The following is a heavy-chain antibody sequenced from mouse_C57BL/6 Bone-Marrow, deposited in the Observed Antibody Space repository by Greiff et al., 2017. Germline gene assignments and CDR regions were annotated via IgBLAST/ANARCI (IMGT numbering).Heavy chain of an antibody. CDR2: IDPENGDT. CDR3: TTGFSYFDY. V-gene: IGHV14-4*01. J-gene: IGHJ2*01. Sequence: EVQLQQSGAELVRPRASVKLSCTASGFNIKDDYMHWVKQRPEQGLEWIGWIDPENGDTEYASKFQGKATITADTSSNTAYLQLSSLTSEDTAVYYCTTGFSYFDYWGQGTTLTVSS. CDR1: GFNIKDDY.